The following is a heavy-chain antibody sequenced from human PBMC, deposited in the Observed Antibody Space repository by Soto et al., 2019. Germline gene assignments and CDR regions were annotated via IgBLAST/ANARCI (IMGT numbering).Heavy chain of an antibody. D-gene: IGHD6-13*01. J-gene: IGHJ4*02. CDR1: GFTFSSYA. CDR3: ARGEVLWGSSPDY. Sequence: QVQLVESGGGVVQPGRSLRLSCAPSGFTFSSYAMHWVRQAPGKGLEWVAVISYDGSNKYYAYSVKGRFTISRDNSKNTLYLQMNSLRPEDTAVYYCARGEVLWGSSPDYWGQGTLVPVAS. V-gene: IGHV3-30-3*01. CDR2: ISYDGSNK.